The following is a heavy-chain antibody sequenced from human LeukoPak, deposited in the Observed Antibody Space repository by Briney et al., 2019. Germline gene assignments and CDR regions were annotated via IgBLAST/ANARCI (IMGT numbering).Heavy chain of an antibody. CDR1: GFTVSSNY. CDR3: ARDLGNWNTVRVFDY. CDR2: IYSGGST. V-gene: IGHV3-66*01. J-gene: IGHJ4*02. Sequence: PGGSLRLSCAASGFTVSSNYMSWVRQAPGKGLEWVSVIYSGGSTYYADSVKGRFTISRDNSKNTLYLQMNSLRAEDTAVYYCARDLGNWNTVRVFDYWGQGTLVTVSS. D-gene: IGHD1/OR15-1a*01.